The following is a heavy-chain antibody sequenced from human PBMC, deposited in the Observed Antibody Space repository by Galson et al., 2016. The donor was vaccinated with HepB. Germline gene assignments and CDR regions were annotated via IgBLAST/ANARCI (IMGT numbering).Heavy chain of an antibody. D-gene: IGHD4-17*01. CDR2: ISSSSTYI. Sequence: SLRLSCAASGFTFSSYSMNWVRQAPGKGLEWVSFISSSSTYIYYADSVRGRFTISRDNAKNSLYLQMNSLRAEDTAVYYCARGVYGDHGWFDYWGQGTPVTVSS. V-gene: IGHV3-21*01. CDR3: ARGVYGDHGWFDY. CDR1: GFTFSSYS. J-gene: IGHJ4*02.